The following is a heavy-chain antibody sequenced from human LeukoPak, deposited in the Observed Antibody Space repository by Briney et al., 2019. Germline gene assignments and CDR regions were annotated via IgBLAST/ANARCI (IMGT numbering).Heavy chain of an antibody. J-gene: IGHJ4*02. CDR3: ATYYYDSSGYYLGPFDY. V-gene: IGHV4-59*08. CDR1: GGSISGYY. D-gene: IGHD3-22*01. CDR2: IYYSGST. Sequence: SETLSLTCTVSGGSISGYYWSWIRQPPGKGLEWNGYIYYSGSTNYNPSLKSRVTISVDTSKNQISLKLSSVTAADTAVYYCATYYYDSSGYYLGPFDYWGQGTLVTVAS.